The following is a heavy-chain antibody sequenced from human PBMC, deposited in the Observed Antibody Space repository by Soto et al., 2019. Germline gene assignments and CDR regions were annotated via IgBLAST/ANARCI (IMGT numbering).Heavy chain of an antibody. CDR1: GFTFRSYV. V-gene: IGHV3-30*19. J-gene: IGHJ1*01. CDR3: ARWGTAGGLDV. CDR2: TSYDGSDK. Sequence: QVQLVESGGGVVQPGTSLRVSCVGSGFTFRSYVRHWVRQAPGKGLEWVALTSYDGSDKYYDDSVSGRFTISGDNSRNTVALQMDSLRLDNTALYYCARWGTAGGLDVWGQGTLV. D-gene: IGHD3-16*01.